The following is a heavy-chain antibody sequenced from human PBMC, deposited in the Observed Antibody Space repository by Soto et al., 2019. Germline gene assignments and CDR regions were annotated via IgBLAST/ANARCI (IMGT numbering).Heavy chain of an antibody. V-gene: IGHV3-53*04. D-gene: IGHD3-22*01. J-gene: IGHJ2*01. Sequence: EVQLVESGGGLVQPGGSLRLSCAASGFFVSSNYMTWVRQAPGKGLEWVSVIYSGGTTYYADSVKGRFTISRHNSKNTMCLQMNSLGAEDSGVYYFGRGITMIVWYFDLWGRGTLVTVSS. CDR2: IYSGGTT. CDR1: GFFVSSNY. CDR3: GRGITMIVWYFDL.